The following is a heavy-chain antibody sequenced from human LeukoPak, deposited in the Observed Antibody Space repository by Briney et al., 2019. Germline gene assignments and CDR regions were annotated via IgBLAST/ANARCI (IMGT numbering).Heavy chain of an antibody. D-gene: IGHD3-3*01. CDR2: IYSGGST. CDR3: ATPRFDSPFDY. CDR1: GFTFSSYW. J-gene: IGHJ4*02. V-gene: IGHV3-53*01. Sequence: PGGSLRLSCEASGFTFSSYWMSWVRQAPGKGLEWVSVIYSGGSTYYADSVKGRFTISRDNSKNTLYLQMDSLRAEDTAVYYCATPRFDSPFDYWGQGTLVTVSS.